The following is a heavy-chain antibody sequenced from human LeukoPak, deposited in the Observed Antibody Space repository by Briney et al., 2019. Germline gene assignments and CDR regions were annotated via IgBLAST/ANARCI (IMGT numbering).Heavy chain of an antibody. CDR1: GFTFDDYA. CDR2: ISWYSGSI. CDR3: AVLLVDGHY. J-gene: IGHJ4*02. V-gene: IGHV3-9*03. D-gene: IGHD3-3*01. Sequence: PGRSLRLSCAASGFTFDDYAMHWVRQAPGKGLEWVSGISWYSGSIVYADSVKGRFTISRDNAKNSLYLQMHSLRAEDMALYYCAVLLVDGHYWGQGTLVSVSS.